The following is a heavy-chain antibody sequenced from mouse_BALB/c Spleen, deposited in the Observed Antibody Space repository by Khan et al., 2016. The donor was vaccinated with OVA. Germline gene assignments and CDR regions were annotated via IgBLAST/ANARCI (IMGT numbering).Heavy chain of an antibody. Sequence: EVQRVESGGDLVKPGGSLKLSCAASGFTFSTYGMSWVRQTPDKRLEWVATVSSGGHYTYYPDTVKGRFTISRDNAKNTLYLQMSSLKSEDTAMFYCARIAYYYDSEGFAYWGQGTLVTVSA. V-gene: IGHV5-6*01. CDR2: VSSGGHYT. D-gene: IGHD1-1*01. CDR3: ARIAYYYDSEGFAY. J-gene: IGHJ3*01. CDR1: GFTFSTYG.